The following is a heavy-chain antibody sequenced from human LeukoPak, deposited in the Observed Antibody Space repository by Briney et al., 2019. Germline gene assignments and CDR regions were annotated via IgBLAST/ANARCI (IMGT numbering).Heavy chain of an antibody. D-gene: IGHD6-19*01. CDR1: GITFSTYS. CDR3: ARERTVAGHKYYFDY. Sequence: GGSLRLSCAVSGITFSTYSMNWVRQAPGKGLEWVSSISSSSSHIFYANSLKGRFTISRDNAKNSLYLQMNSLRAEDTALYHCARERTVAGHKYYFDYWGQGTLVTVSS. V-gene: IGHV3-21*04. CDR2: ISSSSSHI. J-gene: IGHJ4*02.